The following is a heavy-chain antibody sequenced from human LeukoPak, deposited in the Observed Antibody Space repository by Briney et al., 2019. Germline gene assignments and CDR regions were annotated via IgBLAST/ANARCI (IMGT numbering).Heavy chain of an antibody. J-gene: IGHJ6*02. CDR2: IYYSGST. CDR3: ARRNIYGGYYGMDV. CDR1: GGSISSSSYY. D-gene: IGHD4-17*01. V-gene: IGHV4-39*01. Sequence: SETLSLTCTVSGGSISSSSYYWGWIRQPPGKGLEWIGSIYYSGSTYYNPSLKSRVTISVDTSKNQFSLKLSSVTAADTAVYYCARRNIYGGYYGMDVWDQGTTVTVSS.